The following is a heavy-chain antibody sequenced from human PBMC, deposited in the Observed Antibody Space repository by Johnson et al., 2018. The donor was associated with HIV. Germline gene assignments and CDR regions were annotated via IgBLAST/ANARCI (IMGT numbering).Heavy chain of an antibody. CDR1: GFIFSDYY. Sequence: QVQLVESGGGLVKPGGSLRLSCAASGFIFSDYYMSWIRQAPGKGLERVSYISSSGGSISYADSVKVRFTISRDNSKNKLYLQMNSLRAEDTAVYYCAKVIGAAGLDAFDIWVQGTMVTVSS. CDR2: ISSSGGSI. D-gene: IGHD6-13*01. CDR3: AKVIGAAGLDAFDI. J-gene: IGHJ3*02. V-gene: IGHV3-11*04.